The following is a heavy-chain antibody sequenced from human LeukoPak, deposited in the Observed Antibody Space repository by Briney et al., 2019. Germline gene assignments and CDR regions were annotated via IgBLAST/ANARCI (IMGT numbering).Heavy chain of an antibody. D-gene: IGHD2-15*01. CDR2: INHSGST. Sequence: SETLSLTCAVYGGSFSGYYWSWLRQPPGKGLEWIGEINHSGSTNYNPSLKSRVTISVDTSKNQFSLKLSSVTAADTAVYYCARVVVVAATRPLFLDYWGQGTLVTVSS. CDR1: GGSFSGYY. J-gene: IGHJ4*02. V-gene: IGHV4-34*01. CDR3: ARVVVVAATRPLFLDY.